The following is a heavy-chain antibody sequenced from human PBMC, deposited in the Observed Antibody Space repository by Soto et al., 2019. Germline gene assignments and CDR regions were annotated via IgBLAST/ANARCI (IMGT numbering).Heavy chain of an antibody. J-gene: IGHJ3*02. D-gene: IGHD3-3*01. V-gene: IGHV4-31*03. CDR1: GGSISSGGYY. Sequence: SETLSLTCTVSGGSISSGGYYWSWIRQHPGKGLEWIGYIYYSGSTYYNPSLKSRVTISVDTSKNQFSLKLSSVTAADTAVYYCARTYYDFWSGHDAFDIWGQGTMVTVSS. CDR2: IYYSGST. CDR3: ARTYYDFWSGHDAFDI.